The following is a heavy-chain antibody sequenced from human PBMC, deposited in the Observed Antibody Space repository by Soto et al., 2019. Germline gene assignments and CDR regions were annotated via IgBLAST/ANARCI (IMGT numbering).Heavy chain of an antibody. CDR1: GFTFTSYW. CDR3: AKHEGYCSTTTCSNFDY. V-gene: IGHV5-51*01. D-gene: IGHD2-2*01. CDR2: IYPGDSDS. J-gene: IGHJ4*02. Sequence: PXESLKISCKGSGFTFTSYWIAWVRQIPGKGLEWMGIIYPGDSDSSYSPSFQGQVTISADKSINTAYLHWSSLKASDTAIYYCAKHEGYCSTTTCSNFDYWGQGTLVTVSS.